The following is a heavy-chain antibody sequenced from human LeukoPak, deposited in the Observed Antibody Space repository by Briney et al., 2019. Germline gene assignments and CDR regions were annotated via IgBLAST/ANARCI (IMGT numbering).Heavy chain of an antibody. D-gene: IGHD2-2*01. CDR1: GGSISSYY. CDR3: ARLTVPLRFDP. Sequence: SETLSLTCTVSGGSISSYYWSWIRQPAGKGLEWIGRIDTSGNTNYKPSLKSRVTMSVDTSKNQFSLKLNSVSAADTAVYYCARLTVPLRFDPWGQGTLVTVSS. V-gene: IGHV4-4*07. CDR2: IDTSGNT. J-gene: IGHJ5*02.